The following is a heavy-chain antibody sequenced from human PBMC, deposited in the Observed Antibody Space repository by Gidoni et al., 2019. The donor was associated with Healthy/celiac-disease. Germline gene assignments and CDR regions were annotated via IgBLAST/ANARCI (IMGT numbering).Heavy chain of an antibody. CDR1: GFTFSSYW. J-gene: IGHJ4*02. CDR3: ARRGLKTGTMDY. V-gene: IGHV3-7*03. D-gene: IGHD1-1*01. CDR2: IKQDGSEK. Sequence: EVQLVVSGGGLVQPGASLSLSCAASGFTFSSYWMSWVRQAPGKGMGWVANIKQDGSEKYYVDSGKGRFTISRDNAKNSLYLQMNSLRAEDTAVYYCARRGLKTGTMDYWGQGTLVTVSS.